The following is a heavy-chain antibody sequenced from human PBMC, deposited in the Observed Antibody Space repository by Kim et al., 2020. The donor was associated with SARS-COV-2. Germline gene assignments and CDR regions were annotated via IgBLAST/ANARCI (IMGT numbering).Heavy chain of an antibody. CDR2: ISGSGGST. CDR3: ANMVVPAAITNYYYGMDV. J-gene: IGHJ6*02. Sequence: GGSLRLSCAASGFTFSSYAMSWVRQAPGKGLEWVSAISGSGGSTYYADSVKGRFTISRDNSKNTLYLQMNSLRAEDTAVYYCANMVVPAAITNYYYGMDVWGQGTTVNVSS. D-gene: IGHD2-2*02. CDR1: GFTFSSYA. V-gene: IGHV3-23*01.